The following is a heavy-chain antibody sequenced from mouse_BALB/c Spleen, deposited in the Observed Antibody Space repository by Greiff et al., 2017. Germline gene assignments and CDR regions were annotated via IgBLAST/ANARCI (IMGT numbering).Heavy chain of an antibody. CDR1: GFTFSSYA. J-gene: IGHJ4*01. D-gene: IGHD4-1*01. V-gene: IGHV5-9-3*01. CDR2: ISSGGSYT. Sequence: EVQVVESGGGLVKPGGSLKLSCAASGFTFSSYAMSWVRQTPEKRLEWVATISSGGSYTYYPDSVKGRFTISRDNAKNTLNLQMSSLRSEDTAMYYCARLGDLEYAMDYWGQGTSVTVSS. CDR3: ARLGDLEYAMDY.